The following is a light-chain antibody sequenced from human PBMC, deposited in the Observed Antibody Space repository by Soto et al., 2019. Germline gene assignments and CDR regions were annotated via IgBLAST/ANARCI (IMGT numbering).Light chain of an antibody. Sequence: QSALTQPASVSGSPGQSITISCTGTSSDVGGYNYVSWYQQHPGKAPKLMIYEVSNRPSGVSNRFSGSKSGNTASLTISGLQAEDEADYFCSSYSRSSTFYVLGAGTKV. V-gene: IGLV2-14*01. CDR2: EVS. CDR3: SSYSRSSTFYV. CDR1: SSDVGGYNY. J-gene: IGLJ1*01.